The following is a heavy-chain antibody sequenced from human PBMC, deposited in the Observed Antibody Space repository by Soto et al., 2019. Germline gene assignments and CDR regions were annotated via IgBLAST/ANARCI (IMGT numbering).Heavy chain of an antibody. J-gene: IGHJ6*02. V-gene: IGHV1-69*12. Sequence: QVQLVQSGAEVKKPGSSVKVSCKASGGTFSSYAISWVRQAPGQGLEWMGGIIPIFGTANYAQKFQGRVTITADEPTSTAYRELSSLRSEDTAVYYCARLTVTTNQNYYYYGMDVWGQGTTVTVSS. CDR3: ARLTVTTNQNYYYYGMDV. D-gene: IGHD4-17*01. CDR2: IIPIFGTA. CDR1: GGTFSSYA.